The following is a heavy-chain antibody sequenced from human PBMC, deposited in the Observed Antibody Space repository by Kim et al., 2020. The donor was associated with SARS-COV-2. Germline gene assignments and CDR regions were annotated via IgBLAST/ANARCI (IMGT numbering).Heavy chain of an antibody. D-gene: IGHD2-15*01. CDR2: IYPGDSDT. CDR1: GYSFTSYW. Sequence: GESLKISCKGSGYSFTSYWIGWVRQMPGKGLEWMGIIYPGDSDTRYSPSFQGQVTISADKSISTAYLQWSRLKASDTAMYYCARQFDGGNPGGVYYYGMDVWGQGTTVTVSS. V-gene: IGHV5-51*01. J-gene: IGHJ6*02. CDR3: ARQFDGGNPGGVYYYGMDV.